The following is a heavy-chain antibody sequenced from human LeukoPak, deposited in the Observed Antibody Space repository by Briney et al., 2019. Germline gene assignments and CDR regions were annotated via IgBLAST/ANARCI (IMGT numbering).Heavy chain of an antibody. CDR3: ARACGGGSCYSGFGNWFDP. CDR2: INPNSGGT. CDR1: GSTFTGYY. D-gene: IGHD2-15*01. Sequence: ASVSVSCKASGSTFTGYYMHWVRQAPGPGLEWMGWINPNSGGTNYAQKFQGRVTMTRDTSISTAYMELSRLRSDDTAVYYCARACGGGSCYSGFGNWFDPWGQGTLVTVSS. J-gene: IGHJ5*02. V-gene: IGHV1-2*02.